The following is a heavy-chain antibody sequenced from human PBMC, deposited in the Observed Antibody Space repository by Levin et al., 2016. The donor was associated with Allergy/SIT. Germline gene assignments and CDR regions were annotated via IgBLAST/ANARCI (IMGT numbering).Heavy chain of an antibody. CDR1: GFTFRSYY. D-gene: IGHD3-10*01. V-gene: IGHV3-74*03. J-gene: IGHJ2*01. CDR2: ISPDDSSI. Sequence: GESLKISCVTSGFTFRSYYMHWVRQAPGKGLVWVSRISPDDSSITYADSVKGRFTISKDNPKNMLYLQMSSLRAEDTAVYYCAKHRAIGSWFLDLWGRGTLVTVSS. CDR3: AKHRAIGSWFLDL.